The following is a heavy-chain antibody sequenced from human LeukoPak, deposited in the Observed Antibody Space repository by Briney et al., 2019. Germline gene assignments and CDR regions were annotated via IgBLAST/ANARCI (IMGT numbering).Heavy chain of an antibody. J-gene: IGHJ4*02. D-gene: IGHD6-13*01. Sequence: PGGSLRLSCAASGFTFSTYWMHWVRHAPGKALVWVSRITSDGSVTIYGDGSGTTYADSVKGRFTISRDNAKNTLYLQMDSLRAEDTAVYYCAREAYSSDWYGPDYWGQGTLVTVSA. CDR2: ITSDGSVTIYGDGSGT. V-gene: IGHV3-74*01. CDR1: GFTFSTYW. CDR3: AREAYSSDWYGPDY.